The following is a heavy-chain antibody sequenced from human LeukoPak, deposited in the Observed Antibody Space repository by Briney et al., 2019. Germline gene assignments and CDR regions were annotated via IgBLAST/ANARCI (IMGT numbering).Heavy chain of an antibody. CDR1: GFTFSGYW. CDR2: INSDGSST. CDR3: AREPIYDFWSGPDGGIRFDP. D-gene: IGHD3-3*01. Sequence: GGSLRLSCAASGFTFSGYWMHWVRQAPGKGLVWVSRINSDGSSTTYADSVKGRFTISRDNAKNTLYLQMNSLRAEDTAVYYCAREPIYDFWSGPDGGIRFDPWGQGTPVTVSS. V-gene: IGHV3-74*01. J-gene: IGHJ5*02.